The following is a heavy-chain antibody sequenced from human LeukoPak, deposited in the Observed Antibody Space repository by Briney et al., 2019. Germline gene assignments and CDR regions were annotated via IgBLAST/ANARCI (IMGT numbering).Heavy chain of an antibody. CDR2: ISYDGSNK. Sequence: GRSLRLSCAASGFTFSSYAMHWVRQAPGKGLEWVAVISYDGSNKYYADSVKGRFTISRDNSKNTLYLQMNSLRAEDTAVYYCAREGVSYYDFWSGYNYMDVWGKGTTVTVSS. J-gene: IGHJ6*03. CDR3: AREGVSYYDFWSGYNYMDV. V-gene: IGHV3-30-3*01. CDR1: GFTFSSYA. D-gene: IGHD3-3*01.